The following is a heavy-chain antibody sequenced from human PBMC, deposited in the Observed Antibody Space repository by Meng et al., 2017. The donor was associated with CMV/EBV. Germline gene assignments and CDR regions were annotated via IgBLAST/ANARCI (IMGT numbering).Heavy chain of an antibody. CDR3: AGGVRHTGAVLRYFDWLLMIDY. CDR1: GGTFSSYA. J-gene: IGHJ4*02. CDR2: IIPIFGTA. V-gene: IGHV1-69*05. D-gene: IGHD3-9*01. Sequence: SVKVSCKASGGTFSSYAISWVRQAPGQGLEWMGGIIPIFGTANYAQKFQGRVTITTDESTSTAYMELSSLRSEDTAVYYCAGGVRHTGAVLRYFDWLLMIDYCGQGTLVTVSS.